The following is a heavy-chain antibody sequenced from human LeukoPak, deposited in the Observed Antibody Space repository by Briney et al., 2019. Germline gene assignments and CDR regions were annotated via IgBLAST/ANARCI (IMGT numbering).Heavy chain of an antibody. CDR3: ARSRSGSFDI. CDR2: INSDGSST. D-gene: IGHD3-3*01. J-gene: IGHJ3*02. V-gene: IGHV3-74*01. Sequence: GGSLRLSCAASGFTFSTYWMHCVRQAPGTGLVWVSLINSDGSSTNYADSVRGRFTISRDNAKNTLYLQMNSLRAEDTAVYYCARSRSGSFDIWGQGTMVTVSS. CDR1: GFTFSTYW.